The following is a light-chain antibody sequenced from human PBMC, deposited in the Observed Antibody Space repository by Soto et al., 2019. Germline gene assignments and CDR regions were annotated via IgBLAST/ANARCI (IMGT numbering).Light chain of an antibody. Sequence: DIQMTQSPSSLSAYVGDRVTITCRASQSIGRYLNWYQQKPGKAPQFLIFAASSLESGVPSGFSGSGSGTEFTLTISSLQPDDFATYYCQQYNDYSRTFGQGTKVDIK. J-gene: IGKJ1*01. CDR1: QSIGRY. CDR3: QQYNDYSRT. V-gene: IGKV1-5*01. CDR2: AAS.